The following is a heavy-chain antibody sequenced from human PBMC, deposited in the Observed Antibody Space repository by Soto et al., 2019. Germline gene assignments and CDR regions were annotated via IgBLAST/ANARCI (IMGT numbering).Heavy chain of an antibody. CDR1: GFTFSNYN. V-gene: IGHV3-30-3*01. Sequence: GGSLRLSCAAPGFTFSNYNLHWVRQAPGKGLEWVAVISYEGNNKYYADSVKGRFTVSRDSSKNTLFLQMNSLRPEDTAVYFCARGTGYYDLWTGPEVDYWGQGTLVTVSS. J-gene: IGHJ4*02. CDR2: ISYEGNNK. D-gene: IGHD3-3*01. CDR3: ARGTGYYDLWTGPEVDY.